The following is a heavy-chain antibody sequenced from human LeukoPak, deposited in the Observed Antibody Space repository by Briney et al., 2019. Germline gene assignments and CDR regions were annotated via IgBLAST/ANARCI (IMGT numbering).Heavy chain of an antibody. CDR1: GYSFISYW. CDR2: IDPSDSYT. Sequence: GESLKISCKGSGYSFISYWISWVRQMPGKGLEWMGTIDPSDSYTNYSPSFQGHVTISTDESISTAYLQWSNPKASDTAIYYCATSMVRGVSKRGAFDIWGQGTRVTISS. J-gene: IGHJ3*02. CDR3: ATSMVRGVSKRGAFDI. V-gene: IGHV5-10-1*01. D-gene: IGHD3-10*01.